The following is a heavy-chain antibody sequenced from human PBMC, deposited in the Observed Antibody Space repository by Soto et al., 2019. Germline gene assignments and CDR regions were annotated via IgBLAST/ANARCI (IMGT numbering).Heavy chain of an antibody. CDR3: VRGTEHGAFDS. CDR2: ISHDGNQK. J-gene: IGHJ3*02. Sequence: QVQLVESGGGVVQPGRSLRLSGAASGSSFSVYFIHWFLEAPGKGLEWVADISHDGNQKDYADSVKGRITISRDNSKNPVYLQMKRLRVEDTAVYYCVRGTEHGAFDSLGQGTMSTVSS. V-gene: IGHV3-30-3*01. CDR1: GSSFSVYF.